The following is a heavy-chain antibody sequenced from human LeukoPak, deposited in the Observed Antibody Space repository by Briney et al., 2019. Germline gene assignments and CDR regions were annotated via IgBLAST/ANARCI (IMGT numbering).Heavy chain of an antibody. CDR2: ITDSGSST. CDR1: GFTFSSYA. CDR3: ARDGSSWHVRGPDY. V-gene: IGHV3-23*01. D-gene: IGHD3-10*02. Sequence: GGSLRLSCAASGFTFSSYAMSWVRQAPGKGLEWISGITDSGSSTFYADSVKGRFTISRDNSKSTLYLQMNSLRAGDTAVYFCARDGSSWHVRGPDYWGQGTLVTVSS. J-gene: IGHJ4*02.